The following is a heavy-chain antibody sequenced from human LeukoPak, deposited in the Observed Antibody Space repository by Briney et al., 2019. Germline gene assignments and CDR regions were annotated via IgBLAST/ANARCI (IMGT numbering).Heavy chain of an antibody. V-gene: IGHV4-39*07. Sequence: SETLSLTCTVSGGSISSSSYYWGWIRQPPGKGLEWIGSIYYSGSTYYNPSLKSRVTISVDTSKNQFSLKLSSVTAADTAVYYCARGTRGYSYGLDYWGQGTLVTVSS. CDR1: GGSISSSSYY. D-gene: IGHD5-18*01. CDR3: ARGTRGYSYGLDY. CDR2: IYYSGST. J-gene: IGHJ4*02.